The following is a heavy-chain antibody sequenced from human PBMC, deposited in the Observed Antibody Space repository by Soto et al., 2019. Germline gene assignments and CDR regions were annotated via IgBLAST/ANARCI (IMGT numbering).Heavy chain of an antibody. CDR1: GGTFSGYA. Sequence: QVQLVQSGAEVKKPGSSVKVSCKASGGTFSGYAISWVRQAPGQGLEWMGGIIPIFGTANYAQKFQGRVTITADESTSTAYMELSSLRSEDTAVYYWASEVDTAMANSGGEVWGKGTTVTVSS. J-gene: IGHJ6*04. CDR3: ASEVDTAMANSGGEV. D-gene: IGHD5-18*01. V-gene: IGHV1-69*01. CDR2: IIPIFGTA.